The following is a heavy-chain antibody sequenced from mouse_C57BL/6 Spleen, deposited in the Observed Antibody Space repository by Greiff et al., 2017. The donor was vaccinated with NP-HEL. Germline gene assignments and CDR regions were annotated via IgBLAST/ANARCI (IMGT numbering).Heavy chain of an antibody. J-gene: IGHJ2*01. V-gene: IGHV1-19*01. CDR3: ARRGVVATCDY. Sequence: VQLQQSGPVLVKPGASVKMSCKASGYTFTDYYMNWVKQSHGKSLEWIGVINPYNGGTSYNQKFKGKATLTVDKSSSTAYMELNSLTSEDSAVYYCARRGVVATCDYWGQGTTLTVSS. CDR1: GYTFTDYY. D-gene: IGHD1-1*01. CDR2: INPYNGGT.